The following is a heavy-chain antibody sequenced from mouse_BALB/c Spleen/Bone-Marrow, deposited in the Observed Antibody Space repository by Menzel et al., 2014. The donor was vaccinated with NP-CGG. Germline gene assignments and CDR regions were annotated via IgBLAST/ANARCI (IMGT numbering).Heavy chain of an antibody. V-gene: IGHV7-3*02. CDR1: GFTFTDYY. D-gene: IGHD2-3*01. Sequence: EVQVVESGGGLVQPGGSLRLSCATSGFTFTDYYMNWVRQPPGKALEWLGFTRSKAYSYTTGYSASVKGRFTISRGNSQSILYLQMNTLGAEDSATYYCARDMGGLLFDYWGQGTTLTVSS. CDR2: TRSKAYSYTT. CDR3: ARDMGGLLFDY. J-gene: IGHJ2*01.